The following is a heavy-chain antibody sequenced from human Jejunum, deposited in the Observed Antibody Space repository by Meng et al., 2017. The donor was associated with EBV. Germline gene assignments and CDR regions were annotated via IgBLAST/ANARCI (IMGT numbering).Heavy chain of an antibody. Sequence: ELPGPGPGLVQPSEPLSLPCTVSGASISSSSYYWAWIRQPPGKGLEWIGSIYSSGSTYYNPSLKSRVTISVDTSKNQFSLKLSSVTAADTAVYYCARAPSVAAAGLNNWFDPWGQGTLVTVSS. V-gene: IGHV4-39*01. CDR3: ARAPSVAAAGLNNWFDP. D-gene: IGHD6-13*01. CDR1: GASISSSSYY. J-gene: IGHJ5*02. CDR2: IYSSGST.